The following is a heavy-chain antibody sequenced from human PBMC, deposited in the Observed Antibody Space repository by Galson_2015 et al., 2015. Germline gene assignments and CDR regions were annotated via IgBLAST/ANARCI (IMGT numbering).Heavy chain of an antibody. CDR3: ARDLWEVVPAAIGWFDP. CDR2: INTKTGHP. V-gene: IGHV7-4-1*02. D-gene: IGHD2-2*02. J-gene: IGHJ5*02. CDR1: GYTFSTHA. Sequence: SVKVSCKASGYTFSTHAMNWVRQAPGQGLEWMGWINTKTGHPTYAQGPTGRFVFSLDTSVSTAYLQISSLKAEDTAVYYCARDLWEVVPAAIGWFDPWGPGTLVTVSS.